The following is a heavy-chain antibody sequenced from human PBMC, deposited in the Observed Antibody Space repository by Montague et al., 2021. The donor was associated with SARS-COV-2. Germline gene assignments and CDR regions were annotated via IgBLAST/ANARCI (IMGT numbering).Heavy chain of an antibody. CDR2: FYYRGTT. J-gene: IGHJ5*02. D-gene: IGHD2-21*02. CDR3: ARELQYNWFDP. CDR1: GCSNAGDY. Sequence: SETLSLTCTIPGCSNAGDYWSWLRQPPSQELEWIGDFYYRGTTNYNPSLESRVTMSVDTSKNQFSLNLSSVTAADTAMYYCARELQYNWFDPWGQGTLVTVSS. V-gene: IGHV4-59*01.